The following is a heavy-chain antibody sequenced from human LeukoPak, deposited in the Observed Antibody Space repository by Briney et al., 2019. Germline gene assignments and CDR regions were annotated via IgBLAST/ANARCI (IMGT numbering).Heavy chain of an antibody. CDR2: ISAYNGNT. D-gene: IGHD2-21*02. CDR3: ARQYCGGDCYPDDY. V-gene: IGHV1-18*01. Sequence: ASVKVSCKASGYTFTSYGISWVRQAPGQGLEWMGWISAYNGNTNYAQKLQGRVTMTTDTSTSTAYMELRSLRSDDTAVYCCARQYCGGDCYPDDYWGQGTLVTVSS. J-gene: IGHJ4*02. CDR1: GYTFTSYG.